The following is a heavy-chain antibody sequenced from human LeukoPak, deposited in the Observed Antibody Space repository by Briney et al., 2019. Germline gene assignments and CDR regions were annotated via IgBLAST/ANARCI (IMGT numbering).Heavy chain of an antibody. CDR3: ARGVAGTHYSYYYGMDV. CDR2: IFSVGGT. D-gene: IGHD6-19*01. V-gene: IGHV3-53*01. CDR1: GFTVSTNY. J-gene: IGHJ6*02. Sequence: GGSLRLSCAASGFTVSTNYMSGVRQAPGKGLGWVSVIFSVGGTSYADSVKGRFTIPRDNSKNTLYVHINSLRGEATAVYYCARGVAGTHYSYYYGMDVWGQGTAVTVSS.